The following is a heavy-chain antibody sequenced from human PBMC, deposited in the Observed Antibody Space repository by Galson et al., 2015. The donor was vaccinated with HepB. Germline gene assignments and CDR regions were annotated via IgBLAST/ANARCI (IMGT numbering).Heavy chain of an antibody. CDR2: INPSGGST. J-gene: IGHJ3*02. Sequence: SVKVSCKASGYTFTSYYMHWVRQAPGQGLEWMGIINPSGGSTSYAQKLQGRVTMTRDTSTSTVYMELSSLRSEDTAVYYCARGTRIAAAGTAAFDIWGQGTMVTVSS. V-gene: IGHV1-46*04. CDR3: ARGTRIAAAGTAAFDI. CDR1: GYTFTSYY. D-gene: IGHD6-13*01.